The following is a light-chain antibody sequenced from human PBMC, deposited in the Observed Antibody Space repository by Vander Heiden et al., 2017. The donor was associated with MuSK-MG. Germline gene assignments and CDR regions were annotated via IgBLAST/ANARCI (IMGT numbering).Light chain of an antibody. CDR3: QNYNRAPLT. CDR1: QGISNS. J-gene: IGKJ4*01. V-gene: IGKV1-27*01. Sequence: DFQMTQSPSSLSASVGDSVTITCRASQGISNSLAWYQQKPGKVPKLLIYAASTLQSGVPSRFSGSGSGPDFTLTISSLQPEDVGTYYCQNYNRAPLTFGGGTKVEIK. CDR2: AAS.